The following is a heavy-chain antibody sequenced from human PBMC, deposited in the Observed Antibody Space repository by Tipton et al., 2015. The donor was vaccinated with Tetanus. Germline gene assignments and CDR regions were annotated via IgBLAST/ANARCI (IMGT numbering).Heavy chain of an antibody. CDR2: ISYDGSNK. D-gene: IGHD6-6*01. V-gene: IGHV3-30*04. Sequence: SLRLSCAASGFTFSSYAMHWVRQAPGKGLEWVAVISYDGSNKYYADSVKGRFTISRDNSKNTLYLQMNSLRAEDTAVYYCARDRVQLVLYYYYGMDVWGQGTTVTVSS. CDR3: ARDRVQLVLYYYYGMDV. CDR1: GFTFSSYA. J-gene: IGHJ6*02.